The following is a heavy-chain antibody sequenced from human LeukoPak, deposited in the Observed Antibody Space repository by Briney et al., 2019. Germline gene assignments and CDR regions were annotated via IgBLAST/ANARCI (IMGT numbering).Heavy chain of an antibody. Sequence: GGSLRLSCAASGFTFSSYSMNWVRQAPGKGLEWVSSISSSSSYIYYADSVKGRFTISRDNAKNSLYLQMNSLRAEDTAVYYCARDQVYYYGSSGYWGQGTLVTVSS. CDR1: GFTFSSYS. J-gene: IGHJ4*02. D-gene: IGHD3-22*01. V-gene: IGHV3-21*01. CDR2: ISSSSSYI. CDR3: ARDQVYYYGSSGY.